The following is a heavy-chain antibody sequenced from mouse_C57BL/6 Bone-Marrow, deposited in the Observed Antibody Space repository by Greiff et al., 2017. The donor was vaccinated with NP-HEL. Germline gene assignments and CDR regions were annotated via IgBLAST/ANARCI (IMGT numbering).Heavy chain of an antibody. V-gene: IGHV1-82*01. D-gene: IGHD1-1*01. CDR2: IYPGDGDT. J-gene: IGHJ1*03. Sequence: QVQLQQSGPELVKPGASVKISCKASGYAFSSSWMNWVKQRPGQGLEWIGRIYPGDGDTNYNGKFKGKATLTADTSSSTAYMQLSSLTSEDSAVYYCARDGYSSSYLYWYFDVWGTRTTVTVSS. CDR1: GYAFSSSW. CDR3: ARDGYSSSYLYWYFDV.